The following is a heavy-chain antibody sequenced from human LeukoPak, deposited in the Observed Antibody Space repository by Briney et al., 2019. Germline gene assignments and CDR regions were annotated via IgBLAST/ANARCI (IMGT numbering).Heavy chain of an antibody. D-gene: IGHD5-18*01. Sequence: PGGSLRLSCAASGFTFSTYAMSWVRQAPGKGLEWVSSFSGSGGSTYYADSVKGRFTISRDNSKNTLDLQMNSLRAEDTAVYYCAKDLGMQVWFPLWGQGTLVPVSS. J-gene: IGHJ4*02. CDR2: FSGSGGST. CDR1: GFTFSTYA. CDR3: AKDLGMQVWFPL. V-gene: IGHV3-23*01.